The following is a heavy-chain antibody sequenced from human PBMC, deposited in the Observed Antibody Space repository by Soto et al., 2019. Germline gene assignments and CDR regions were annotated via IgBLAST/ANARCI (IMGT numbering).Heavy chain of an antibody. D-gene: IGHD2-2*02. CDR2: IYYTGTT. CDR1: GDSLRSSYHY. CDR3: ARSYCSSTNCYTWHYGMDV. Sequence: SETLPLTCTVSGDSLRSSYHYWGWIRQLPGKGLEWIGYIYYTGTTKYNPSLKSRVTISVDTSKNQFSLKLSSVTAADTAVYYCARSYCSSTNCYTWHYGMDVWGQGTTVTVSS. V-gene: IGHV4-61*01. J-gene: IGHJ6*02.